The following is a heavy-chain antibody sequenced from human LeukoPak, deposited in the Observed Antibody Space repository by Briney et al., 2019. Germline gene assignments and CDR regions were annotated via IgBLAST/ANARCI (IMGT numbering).Heavy chain of an antibody. CDR2: INPDSGGT. V-gene: IGHV1-2*02. J-gene: IGHJ4*02. Sequence: ASVKVSCKASGYIFNCYYMHWVRQAPGQGLEWMGWINPDSGGTYYAQKFQGRVTMTRDTSINTAYMELSRLRSDDTAVYYCAGDMVRGVILRRVLEYWGQGTLVTVSS. CDR3: AGDMVRGVILRRVLEY. D-gene: IGHD3-10*01. CDR1: GYIFNCYY.